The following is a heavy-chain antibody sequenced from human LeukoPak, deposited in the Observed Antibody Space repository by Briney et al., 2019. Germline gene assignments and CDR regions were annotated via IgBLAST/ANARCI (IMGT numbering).Heavy chain of an antibody. J-gene: IGHJ4*02. Sequence: SQTLSLTCAISGDSVSTSTATWNWIRQSPSRGLEWLGRTYYRSKWYNDYALSVKSRITINPDTSKNQFSLKLSSVTAADTAVYYCARQILFQNVNRKKDIVVVPAAIFGGYFDYWGQGTLVTVSS. CDR1: GDSVSTSTAT. CDR3: ARQILFQNVNRKKDIVVVPAAIFGGYFDY. CDR2: TYYRSKWYN. V-gene: IGHV6-1*01. D-gene: IGHD2-2*02.